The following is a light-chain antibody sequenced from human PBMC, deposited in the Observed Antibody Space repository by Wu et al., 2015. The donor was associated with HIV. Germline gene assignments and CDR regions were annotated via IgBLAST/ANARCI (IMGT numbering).Light chain of an antibody. CDR2: GAS. CDR3: QQYGHSPPYT. CDR1: QSVSSNY. V-gene: IGKV3-20*01. J-gene: IGKJ2*01. Sequence: EIVLTQSPGTLSLSPGERATLSCRASQSVSSNYLAWYQQKPGQAPRLLIYGASSRATGIPDRFSGSGSGTDFTLTISRLEPEDFAVYYCQQYGHSPPYTFGQGTKLEI.